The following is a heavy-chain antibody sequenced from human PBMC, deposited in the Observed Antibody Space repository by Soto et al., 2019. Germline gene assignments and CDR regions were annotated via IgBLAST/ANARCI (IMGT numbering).Heavy chain of an antibody. J-gene: IGHJ6*02. Sequence: ASVKVSCKASGYTFTGYYMHWVRQAPGQGLEWMGWINPNSGGTNYAQKFQGWVTMTRDTSISTAYMELSRLRSDDTAGYYCAREFDFWSGCYGMAVWGQGTTVTVSS. CDR3: AREFDFWSGCYGMAV. CDR1: GYTFTGYY. V-gene: IGHV1-2*04. CDR2: INPNSGGT. D-gene: IGHD3-3*01.